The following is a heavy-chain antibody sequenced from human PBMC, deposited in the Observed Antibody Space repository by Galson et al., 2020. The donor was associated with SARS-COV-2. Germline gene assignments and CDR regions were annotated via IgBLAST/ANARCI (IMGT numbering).Heavy chain of an antibody. CDR2: IYTGGGT. D-gene: IGHD3-22*01. CDR1: GFTVNSNY. CDR3: ARDGGYYYFDY. J-gene: IGHJ4*02. V-gene: IGHV3-53*01. Sequence: GGSLRLSCVASGFTVNSNYMSWVRQAPGKGLEWVSVIYTGGGTYYADSVKGRFTISRDTYRNTLYLQMNSLRAEDTALYYCARDGGYYYFDYWGQGTLVTVSS.